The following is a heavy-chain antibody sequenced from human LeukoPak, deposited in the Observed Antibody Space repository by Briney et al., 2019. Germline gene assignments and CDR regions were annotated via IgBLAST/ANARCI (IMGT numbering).Heavy chain of an antibody. CDR3: ARWHCSGGSCYSNYYYYGMDV. CDR2: IYPGDSGT. CDR1: GYSFTSYW. Sequence: GESLKISCKGSGYSFTSYWIGWVRQMPGKGLEWMGIIYPGDSGTRYSPSFQGQVTISADKSISTAYLQWSSLKASDTAMYYCARWHCSGGSCYSNYYYYGMDVWGQGTTVTVSS. D-gene: IGHD2-15*01. V-gene: IGHV5-51*01. J-gene: IGHJ6*02.